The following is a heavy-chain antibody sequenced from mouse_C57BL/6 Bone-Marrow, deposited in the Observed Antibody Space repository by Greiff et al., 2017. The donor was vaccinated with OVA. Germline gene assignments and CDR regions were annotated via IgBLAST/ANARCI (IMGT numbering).Heavy chain of an antibody. CDR1: GYTFTSYW. J-gene: IGHJ4*01. D-gene: IGHD1-1*01. Sequence: QVQLQQSGAELVRPGTSVKLSCKASGYTFTSYWMHWVKQRPGQGLEWIGVIDPSDSYTNYNQKFKGKATLTVDTSSSTAYMQLSSLTSEDSAVYYCARRYYYGPCYAMDYWGQGTSVTVSS. CDR3: ARRYYYGPCYAMDY. V-gene: IGHV1-59*01. CDR2: IDPSDSYT.